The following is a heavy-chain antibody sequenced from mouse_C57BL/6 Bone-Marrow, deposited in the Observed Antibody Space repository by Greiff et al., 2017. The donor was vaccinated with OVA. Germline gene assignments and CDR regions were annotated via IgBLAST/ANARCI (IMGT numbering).Heavy chain of an antibody. J-gene: IGHJ1*03. CDR2: IDPSDSET. Sequence: QVQLQQPGAELVRPGSSVKLSCKASGYTFTSYWMHWVKQRPIQGLEWIGNIDPSDSETHYNQKFKDKATLTVDKSSSTAYMQLSSLTSEDSAVYYCARELPYYGSSYGYFDVWGTGTTVTVSS. D-gene: IGHD1-1*01. V-gene: IGHV1-52*01. CDR3: ARELPYYGSSYGYFDV. CDR1: GYTFTSYW.